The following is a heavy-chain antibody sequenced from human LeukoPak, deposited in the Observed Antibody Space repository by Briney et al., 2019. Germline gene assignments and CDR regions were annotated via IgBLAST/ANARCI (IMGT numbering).Heavy chain of an antibody. V-gene: IGHV3-23*01. CDR1: RFTFSTYA. CDR2: ISYDGYNT. D-gene: IGHD2-2*01. CDR3: AKGRHCSSTSCLPFDY. J-gene: IGHJ4*02. Sequence: GGSLRLSCAASRFTFSTYAMSWVRQAPGKGLEWVSGISYDGYNTYYADSVKGRFTISRDNSKSTLYLQMNSLRAEDTAVYFCAKGRHCSSTSCLPFDYWGQGTLVTVSS.